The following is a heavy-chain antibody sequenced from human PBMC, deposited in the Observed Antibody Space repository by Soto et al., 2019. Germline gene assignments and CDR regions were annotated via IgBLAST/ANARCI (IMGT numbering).Heavy chain of an antibody. V-gene: IGHV4-34*01. CDR2: ISHSGST. CDR3: ARGFQRGPYYYYYYGMDV. CDR1: GGSFSGYY. D-gene: IGHD5-12*01. Sequence: SETLSLTCAVYGGSFSGYYWSWIRQPPGKGLEWIGEISHSGSTNYNPSLKSRVTISVDTSKNQFSLKLSSVTAADTAVYYCARGFQRGPYYYYYYGMDVWGQGTTVTVSS. J-gene: IGHJ6*02.